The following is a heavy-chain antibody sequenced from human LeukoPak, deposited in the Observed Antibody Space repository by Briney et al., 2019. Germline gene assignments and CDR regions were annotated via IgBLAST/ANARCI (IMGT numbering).Heavy chain of an antibody. J-gene: IGHJ4*02. CDR1: GSTLSGYA. Sequence: GGPLGPSGEAFGSTLSGYALSGSRRAPGRGLEWVSAISGSGGSTYYADSVKGRFTISRDNSKNTLYLQMNSLRAEDTAVYYCAKDRITLGGQGTLVTVSS. CDR2: ISGSGGST. CDR3: AKDRITL. V-gene: IGHV3-23*01. D-gene: IGHD1-14*01.